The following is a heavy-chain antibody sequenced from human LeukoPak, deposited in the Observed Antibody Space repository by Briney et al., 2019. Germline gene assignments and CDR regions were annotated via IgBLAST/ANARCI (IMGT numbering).Heavy chain of an antibody. D-gene: IGHD3-22*01. V-gene: IGHV5-51*01. CDR2: IYPGDSDT. J-gene: IGHJ4*02. CDR1: GYSFTSYW. CDR3: ARPRYDSSGYYLYYFDY. Sequence: GESLKISCKGSGYSFTSYWIGCVRQTPGKGLEWMGIIYPGDSDTRYSPSFQGQVTISADKSISTAYLQWSSLKASDTAMYYCARPRYDSSGYYLYYFDYWGQGTLVTVSS.